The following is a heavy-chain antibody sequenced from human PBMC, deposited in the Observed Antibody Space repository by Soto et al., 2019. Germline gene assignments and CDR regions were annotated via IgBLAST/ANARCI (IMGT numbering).Heavy chain of an antibody. CDR2: INHSGST. J-gene: IGHJ6*02. Sequence: PSETRSLTCAVYGGSFSGYYWSWIRQPPGKGLEWIGEINHSGSTNYNPSLKSRVTISVDTSKNQFSPKLSSVTAADTAVYYCARGHLYYYGSGSYYNRHGYYYYGMDVWGQGTTVTVSS. CDR3: ARGHLYYYGSGSYYNRHGYYYYGMDV. V-gene: IGHV4-34*01. CDR1: GGSFSGYY. D-gene: IGHD3-10*01.